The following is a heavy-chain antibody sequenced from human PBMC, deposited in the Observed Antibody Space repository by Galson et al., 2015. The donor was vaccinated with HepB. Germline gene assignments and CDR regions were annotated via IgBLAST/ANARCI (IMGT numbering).Heavy chain of an antibody. J-gene: IGHJ4*02. D-gene: IGHD4-23*01. CDR2: ISPYNDDR. CDR3: ARGHDGGNPDY. V-gene: IGHV1-18*01. Sequence: SCKASGYTFSTYSITWVRQAPGQGLEWMGWISPYNDDRKYARKFQGRVIMTTDTFTSTAYMELRSLRSDDTAVYYCARGHDGGNPDYWGQGTLVTVSS. CDR1: GYTFSTYS.